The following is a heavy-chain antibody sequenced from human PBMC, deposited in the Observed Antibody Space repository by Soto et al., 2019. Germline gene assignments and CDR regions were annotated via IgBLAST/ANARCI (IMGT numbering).Heavy chain of an antibody. CDR1: GFTFGTYT. V-gene: IGHV3-21*01. CDR3: ARVMCGDCATYYYYSMAV. J-gene: IGHJ6*02. D-gene: IGHD2-21*02. Sequence: EVQLVESGGGLVKPGGSLRLSCAASGFTFGTYTMNWVRQAPGKGLEWVSSIGTTSSYIYYADSVRGRFTISRDNARDSLYLQMSSLRAEDTAVYYCARVMCGDCATYYYYSMAVWGQGTTVTVSS. CDR2: IGTTSSYI.